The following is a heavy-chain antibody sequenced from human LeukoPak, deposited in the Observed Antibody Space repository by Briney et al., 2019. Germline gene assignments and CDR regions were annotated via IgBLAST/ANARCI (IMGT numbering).Heavy chain of an antibody. CDR1: GFTFSSYG. CDR3: AKDWRVSGSGHGHLDY. V-gene: IGHV3-30*02. J-gene: IGHJ4*02. Sequence: GGSLRLSCAASGFTFSSYGMHWVRQAPGKGLEWVPFIHYDASDYYYADSVKGRYTISRDNSKNTLWLQMNSLRAEDTAVYYCAKDWRVSGSGHGHLDYWGQGIRSPSPQ. CDR2: IHYDASDY. D-gene: IGHD2-15*01.